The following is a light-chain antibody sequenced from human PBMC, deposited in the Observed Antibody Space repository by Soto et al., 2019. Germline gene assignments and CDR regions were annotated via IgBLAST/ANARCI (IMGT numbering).Light chain of an antibody. CDR1: HSISGW. J-gene: IGKJ1*01. CDR3: QHSKFHPCT. Sequence: CPSPLPASLGARVVFPCRASHSISGWLAWYQQKAGKAPTLLIYGASSLQTGVPSRFSGSGSGTEFTLSISMLHPDDVAPYCSQHSKFHPCTFGHGAKADIK. CDR2: GAS. V-gene: IGKV1-5*01.